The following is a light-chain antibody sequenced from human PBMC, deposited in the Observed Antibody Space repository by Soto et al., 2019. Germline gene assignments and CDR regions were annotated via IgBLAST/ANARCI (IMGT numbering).Light chain of an antibody. Sequence: QSALTQPPSVSGAPGQRVTISCTGSSSNIGAGYDVHWYQQLPGTAPKLLIYGNYNRPSGVPDRFSGSKSGTSASLAITGLQAEDEADYYCQSYDSSLSGSRVFGGGTKVTVL. CDR1: SSNIGAGYD. CDR2: GNY. V-gene: IGLV1-40*01. J-gene: IGLJ3*02. CDR3: QSYDSSLSGSRV.